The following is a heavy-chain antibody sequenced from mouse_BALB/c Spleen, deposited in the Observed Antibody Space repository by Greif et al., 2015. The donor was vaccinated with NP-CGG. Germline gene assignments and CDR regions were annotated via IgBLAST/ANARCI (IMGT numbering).Heavy chain of an antibody. CDR1: GFNIKDTY. CDR3: AHYGSSSWYFDV. Sequence: EVQLQESGAELVKPGASVKLSCTASGFNIKDTYMHWVKQRPEQGLEWIGRIDPANGNTKYDPKFQGKATITADTSSNTACLQLSSLTSEDTAVYYCAHYGSSSWYFDVWGAGTTVTVSS. J-gene: IGHJ1*01. V-gene: IGHV14-3*02. CDR2: IDPANGNT. D-gene: IGHD1-1*01.